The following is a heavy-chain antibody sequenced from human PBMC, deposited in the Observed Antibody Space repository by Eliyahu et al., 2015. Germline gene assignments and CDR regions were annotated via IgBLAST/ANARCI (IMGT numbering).Heavy chain of an antibody. CDR3: ARGGDIVVVPAAAAVAAPFDY. D-gene: IGHD2-2*01. J-gene: IGHJ4*02. CDR2: INHSGST. CDR1: GGSFXGYY. Sequence: QVQLQQWGAGLLKPSETLSLTCAVYGGSFXGYYWSWIRQPPGKGLEWIGEINHSGSTHYNPSLKSRVTISVDTSKNQFSLKLSSVTAADTAVYYCARGGDIVVVPAAAAVAAPFDYWGQGTLVTVSS. V-gene: IGHV4-34*01.